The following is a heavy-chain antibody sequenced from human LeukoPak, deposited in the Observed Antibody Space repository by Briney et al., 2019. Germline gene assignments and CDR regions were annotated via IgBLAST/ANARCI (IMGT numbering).Heavy chain of an antibody. Sequence: PGGSLRLSCAASGFTLDDYVMHWVRRAPGKGLEWVSLSSGDGVTTYYADSVKGRFTISRDNSKNSLYLQMNSLRTEDTALYYCAKGAGYQLLYYFDSWGQGTLVTVSA. CDR2: SSGDGVTT. CDR1: GFTLDDYV. V-gene: IGHV3-43*02. J-gene: IGHJ4*02. CDR3: AKGAGYQLLYYFDS. D-gene: IGHD2-2*01.